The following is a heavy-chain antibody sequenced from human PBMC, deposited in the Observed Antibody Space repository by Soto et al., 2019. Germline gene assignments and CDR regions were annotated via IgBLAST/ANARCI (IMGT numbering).Heavy chain of an antibody. J-gene: IGHJ4*02. V-gene: IGHV4-34*01. D-gene: IGHD3-22*01. CDR3: AREYYYYSSGYYYGIHIDY. CDR2: INHSGST. Sequence: SETLSLTCAVYGGSFSGYYWSWIRQPPGKGLEWIGEINHSGSTNYNPSLKSRVTISVDTSKNQFSLKLSSVTAADTAVYYCAREYYYYSSGYYYGIHIDYWGQGTLVTVSS. CDR1: GGSFSGYY.